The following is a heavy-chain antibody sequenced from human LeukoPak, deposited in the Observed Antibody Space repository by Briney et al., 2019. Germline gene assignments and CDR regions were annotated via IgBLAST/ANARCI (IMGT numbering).Heavy chain of an antibody. V-gene: IGHV5-51*01. CDR3: ARPFSGKYSTPDF. CDR2: IFPRDSDT. D-gene: IGHD1-26*01. CDR1: GYSFTTYW. Sequence: KPGESLKISCKTSGYSFTTYWIAWVRQMPGRGLEWMGIIFPRDSDTIYSPSFEGQVTFSVDKSITTAYLEWTGLEASDTAIYYCARPFSGKYSTPDFWGQGTLVTVSS. J-gene: IGHJ4*02.